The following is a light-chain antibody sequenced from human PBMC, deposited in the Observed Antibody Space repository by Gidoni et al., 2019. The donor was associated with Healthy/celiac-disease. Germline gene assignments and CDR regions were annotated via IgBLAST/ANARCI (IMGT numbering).Light chain of an antibody. J-gene: IGKJ1*01. Sequence: DIQMTQSPSTLSASVGDRVTITCRASQSISSWLAWYQQKPGKAPKLLSYKASSLESGAPSRFSGSGSGTEFTLTISSLQPDDFATYYCQQYNSYSGTFGQGTKVEIK. V-gene: IGKV1-5*03. CDR2: KAS. CDR3: QQYNSYSGT. CDR1: QSISSW.